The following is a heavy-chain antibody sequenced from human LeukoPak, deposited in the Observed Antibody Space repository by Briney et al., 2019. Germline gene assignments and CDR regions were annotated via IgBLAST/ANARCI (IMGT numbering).Heavy chain of an antibody. CDR1: GHTFSDYG. D-gene: IGHD3-10*01. V-gene: IGHV1-18*01. CDR3: TRDYSGDY. Sequence: ASVKVSCKASGHTFSDYGINWVRQAPGQGLEWMGWITVYNDDTNYGQKFQGRVTMTTDTSTSTAYMELRRLRSDDTGVYYCTRDYSGDYWGQGTLVTVSS. J-gene: IGHJ4*02. CDR2: ITVYNDDT.